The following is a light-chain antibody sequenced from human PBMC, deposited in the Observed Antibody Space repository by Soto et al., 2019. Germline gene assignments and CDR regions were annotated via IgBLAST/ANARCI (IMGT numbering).Light chain of an antibody. CDR3: QQRSNWIT. CDR2: DAS. Sequence: EIVLTQSPATLSLSPGERATLSCRASQSINKYLAWFQQKPGQAPRLPIYDASNRATGIPGRFSGSGSGTDFTLTISSLEPEDFAVYYCQQRSNWITFGQGTRLEIK. CDR1: QSINKY. V-gene: IGKV3-11*01. J-gene: IGKJ5*01.